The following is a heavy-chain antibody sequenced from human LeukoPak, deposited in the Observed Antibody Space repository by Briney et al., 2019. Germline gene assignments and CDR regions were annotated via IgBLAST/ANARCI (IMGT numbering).Heavy chain of an antibody. CDR2: IRNGGRNK. CDR3: AKDFGTTVDYYMDV. CDR1: GFTFSNYV. J-gene: IGHJ6*03. Sequence: GGSLRLSCAASGFTFSNYVMHWVRQAPGKGLEWVAFIRNGGRNKYYADSVKGRFTLSRDNSKNTLYLQMNSLRAEDTAVYYCAKDFGTTVDYYMDVWGKGTTVTISS. V-gene: IGHV3-30*02. D-gene: IGHD1-14*01.